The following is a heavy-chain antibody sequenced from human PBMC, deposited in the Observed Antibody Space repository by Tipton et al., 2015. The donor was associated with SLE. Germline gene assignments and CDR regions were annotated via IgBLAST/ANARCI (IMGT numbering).Heavy chain of an antibody. J-gene: IGHJ4*02. V-gene: IGHV4-59*01. Sequence: TLSLTCSVSGDSISSYYWSWIRQPPGKGLEWIGYIRNSGRTNYNPSLKSRVTMSVETSKNQFSLRLTSVTAADTAVYYCAREAYTGSRFDYWGQGTPVTVSS. CDR3: AREAYTGSRFDY. CDR2: IRNSGRT. D-gene: IGHD1-26*01. CDR1: GDSISSYY.